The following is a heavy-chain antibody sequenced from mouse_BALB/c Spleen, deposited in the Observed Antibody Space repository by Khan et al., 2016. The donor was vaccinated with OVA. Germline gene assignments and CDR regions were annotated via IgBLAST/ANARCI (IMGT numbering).Heavy chain of an antibody. V-gene: IGHV1S81*02. CDR1: GYTFTSYY. CDR2: INPSSGGT. D-gene: IGHD2-2*01. Sequence: QVQLKQSGAELVKPGASVRLSCKASGYTFTSYYLYWVKQRPGQGLEWIGDINPSSGGTNFNEKFKSKATLTVDKSSSTAYIQLHSLTPEDSAVYYCTRSGYGSFAYWGQGTLVTVSA. J-gene: IGHJ3*01. CDR3: TRSGYGSFAY.